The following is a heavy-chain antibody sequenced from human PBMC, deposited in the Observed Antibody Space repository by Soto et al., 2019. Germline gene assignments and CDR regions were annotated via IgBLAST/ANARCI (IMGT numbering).Heavy chain of an antibody. CDR3: ARSRDCSGGSCYSTPFDY. D-gene: IGHD2-15*01. CDR1: GGSISSGDYY. CDR2: IYYSGST. V-gene: IGHV4-30-4*01. J-gene: IGHJ4*02. Sequence: PSETLSLTCTVSGGSISSGDYYWSWIRQPPGKGLEWIGYIYYSGSTYYNPSLKSRVTISVDTSKNQFSLKLSSVTAADTAVYYCARSRDCSGGSCYSTPFDYWGQGTLVTVSS.